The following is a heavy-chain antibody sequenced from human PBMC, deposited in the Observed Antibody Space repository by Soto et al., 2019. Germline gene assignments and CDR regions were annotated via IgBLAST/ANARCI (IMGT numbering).Heavy chain of an antibody. D-gene: IGHD6-19*01. CDR3: ARGITGYTSGWPYFDY. CDR1: GGSISTYY. CDR2: INYSGTT. V-gene: IGHV4-59*01. J-gene: IGHJ4*02. Sequence: PSETLSLTCTVSGGSISTYYWSWIRQPPGKGLEWIGYINYSGTTNHNPSLRSRVTISGDTSKNQFSLKLSSVTAADTAVYYCARGITGYTSGWPYFDYWGQGTLVTVSS.